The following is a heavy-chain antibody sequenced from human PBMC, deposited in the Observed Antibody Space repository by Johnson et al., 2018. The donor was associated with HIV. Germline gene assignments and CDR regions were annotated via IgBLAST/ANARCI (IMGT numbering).Heavy chain of an antibody. D-gene: IGHD1-26*01. CDR3: AKDVDASGSYQDAFDI. CDR2: ISYDGSNK. V-gene: IGHV3-30*18. Sequence: QVQLVESGGGLVQPGGSLRLSCAASGFTFSSYGMHWVRQAPGKGLEWVAVISYDGSNKYYADSVKGRFTISRDNSKNTLYLQMNSLRAEDTAVYYCAKDVDASGSYQDAFDIWGQGTMVTVSS. J-gene: IGHJ3*02. CDR1: GFTFSSYG.